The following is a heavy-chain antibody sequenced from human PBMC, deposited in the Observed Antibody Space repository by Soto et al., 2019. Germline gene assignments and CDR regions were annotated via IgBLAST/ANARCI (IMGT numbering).Heavy chain of an antibody. CDR1: GYNFTNYW. Sequence: GESLKISCQSSGYNFTNYWIGLVRQMPGKGLEWMGIIQPDDSDTRYSPSFQGQVTISADKSISAAYLQWSSLEASDTAMYYCARHSPYCSDGVCYTYDFYYGMDVWGQGTTVTVSS. CDR2: IQPDDSDT. J-gene: IGHJ6*02. V-gene: IGHV5-51*01. CDR3: ARHSPYCSDGVCYTYDFYYGMDV. D-gene: IGHD2-8*01.